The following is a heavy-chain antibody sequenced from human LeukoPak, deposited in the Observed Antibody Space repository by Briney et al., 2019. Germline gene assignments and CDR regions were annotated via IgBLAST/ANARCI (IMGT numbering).Heavy chain of an antibody. J-gene: IGHJ4*02. CDR3: ARANYYNISGYDY. CDR1: GFTFRSYE. Sequence: GGSLRLSCAASGFTFRSYEMNWVRQAPGKGLEWVSYITSSGSTIYYADSVKGRFTISRDNAKNSLYLQMNSLRAEDTAVYYCARANYYNISGYDYWGQGTLVTVSS. D-gene: IGHD3-22*01. V-gene: IGHV3-48*03. CDR2: ITSSGSTI.